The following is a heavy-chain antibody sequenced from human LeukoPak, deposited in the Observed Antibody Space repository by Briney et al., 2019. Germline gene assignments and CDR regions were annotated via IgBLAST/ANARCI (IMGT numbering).Heavy chain of an antibody. Sequence: SETLSLTCAVYGGSFSGYYWSWIRQPPGKGLEWIGSIHYSGSTYYNPSLKSRVTISVDTSKNQISLKLSFVTAADTAVFFCAREWYSSGWYGYWGQGTLVTVSS. CDR3: AREWYSSGWYGY. V-gene: IGHV4-34*01. CDR1: GGSFSGYY. D-gene: IGHD6-19*01. J-gene: IGHJ4*02. CDR2: IHYSGST.